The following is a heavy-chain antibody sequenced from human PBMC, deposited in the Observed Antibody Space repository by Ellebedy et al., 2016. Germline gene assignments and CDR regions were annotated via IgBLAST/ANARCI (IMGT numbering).Heavy chain of an antibody. Sequence: SETLSLTXTVSGGSISTGDYYCSWVRQPPGKGLEWIGYICYSGSTYYNPSLKSRVTISVDTSKNQFSLKLSSVTAADTAVYYCARKADYGDYHFDYWGQGTLVTVSS. CDR3: ARKADYGDYHFDY. J-gene: IGHJ4*02. CDR2: ICYSGST. D-gene: IGHD4-17*01. CDR1: GGSISTGDYY. V-gene: IGHV4-30-4*01.